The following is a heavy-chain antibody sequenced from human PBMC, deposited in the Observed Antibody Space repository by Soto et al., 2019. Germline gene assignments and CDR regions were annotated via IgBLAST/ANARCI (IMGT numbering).Heavy chain of an antibody. CDR2: ITAGGENT. Sequence: EVQLLQSGGGLEQPGGSLRLSCVASGFTFNAYTMGWVRQAPGRGLEWVSVITAGGENTYSADSVRGRFAISRDNSMNTVYLQMDSLRAEDTAVYFCAREWNYYGSGKTRQSYGMDVWGQGTTVTVSS. CDR1: GFTFNAYT. D-gene: IGHD3-10*01. J-gene: IGHJ6*02. V-gene: IGHV3-23*01. CDR3: AREWNYYGSGKTRQSYGMDV.